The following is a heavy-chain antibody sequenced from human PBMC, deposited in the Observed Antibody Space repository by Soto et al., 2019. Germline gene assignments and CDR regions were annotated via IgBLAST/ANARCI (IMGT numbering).Heavy chain of an antibody. CDR3: AKFLVGVESPFEY. D-gene: IGHD1-26*01. CDR1: GFTFSSYA. CDR2: ISGSGGST. V-gene: IGHV3-23*01. J-gene: IGHJ4*02. Sequence: GGSLRLSCAASGFTFSSYAMSWVRQAPGKGLEWVSAISGSGGSTYYADSVKGRFTISKDSAKKTVYLQMNNLRVEDTALYYCAKFLVGVESPFEYWGQGTLVTVSS.